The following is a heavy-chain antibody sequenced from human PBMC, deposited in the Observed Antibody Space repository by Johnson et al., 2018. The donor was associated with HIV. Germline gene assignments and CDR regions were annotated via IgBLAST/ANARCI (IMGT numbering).Heavy chain of an antibody. J-gene: IGHJ3*01. Sequence: VQLVESGGGVVRPGGSLRLSCAASGFTFDDYGMSWVRQTPGKGLAWVSGINWNGGSTGYADSVKGRFTISRDNSKNTLYLQMNSLRAEDTAVYYCAKDLSSQLLWFIRDGFDVWGQGTMVTVSS. D-gene: IGHD3-10*01. CDR2: INWNGGST. V-gene: IGHV3-20*04. CDR1: GFTFDDYG. CDR3: AKDLSSQLLWFIRDGFDV.